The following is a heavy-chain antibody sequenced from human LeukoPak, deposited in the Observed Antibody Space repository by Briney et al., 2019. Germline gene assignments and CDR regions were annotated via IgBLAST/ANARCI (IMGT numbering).Heavy chain of an antibody. J-gene: IGHJ4*02. D-gene: IGHD3-10*01. Sequence: SETLSLTCAVYGGSFSGYYWSWIRQPPGKGLEWIGEINHSGSTNYNPSLKSRVTVSVDTSKNQFSLKLSSVTAADTAVYYRARGRVLLWFGELPGGNYFDYWGQGTLVTVSS. CDR2: INHSGST. CDR3: ARGRVLLWFGELPGGNYFDY. CDR1: GGSFSGYY. V-gene: IGHV4-34*01.